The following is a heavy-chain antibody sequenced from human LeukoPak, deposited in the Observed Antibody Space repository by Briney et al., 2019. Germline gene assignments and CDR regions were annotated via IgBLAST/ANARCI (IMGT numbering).Heavy chain of an antibody. Sequence: ASVKVSCKASGYTFTSYYMHWVRQAPGQGLEWMGIINPSGGSTSYAQKFQGRVTMTRDTSTSTDYMELSSLRSEDTAVYYCATSEPLNFEARSGDDFDYWGQGTLATVSS. J-gene: IGHJ4*02. CDR2: INPSGGST. CDR3: ATSEPLNFEARSGDDFDY. V-gene: IGHV1-46*01. D-gene: IGHD3-10*01. CDR1: GYTFTSYY.